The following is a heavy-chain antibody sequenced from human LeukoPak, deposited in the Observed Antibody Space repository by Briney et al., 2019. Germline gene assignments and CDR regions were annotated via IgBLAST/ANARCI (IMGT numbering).Heavy chain of an antibody. CDR3: ARSIAAAGTVLDY. CDR2: INPNSGGT. J-gene: IGHJ4*02. Sequence: GASVKVSCKTSGYTFSNFGISWVRQAPGQGLEWMGWINPNSGGTNYAQKFQGRVTMTRDTSISTAYMELSRLRSDDTAVYYCARSIAAAGTVLDYWGQGTLVTVSS. V-gene: IGHV1-2*02. CDR1: GYTFSNFG. D-gene: IGHD6-13*01.